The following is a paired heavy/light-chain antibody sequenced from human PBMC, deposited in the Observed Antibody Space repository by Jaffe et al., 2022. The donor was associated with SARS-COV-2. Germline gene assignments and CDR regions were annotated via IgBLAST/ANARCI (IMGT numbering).Light chain of an antibody. J-gene: IGLJ1*01. V-gene: IGLV2-23*02. CDR3: CSHGGSGFPFV. CDR1: SSDVGKYDH. CDR2: EVN. Sequence: HSALTQPASVSGSPGQSITISCTGTSSDVGKYDHVSWYQHHPGKAPKVMIFEVNKRPSGVSDRFTASKSGSTASLTISGLQADDEADYYCCSHGGSGFPFVLGTGTRVTVL.
Heavy chain of an antibody. J-gene: IGHJ5*02. CDR2: ISHGSMST. D-gene: IGHD3-22*01. Sequence: EVQLVESGGGLVQPGGSLRLSCATSGFNFRSYAMTWVRQAPGQGLEWVSVISHGSMSTYYANSVNGRFTISRDDSKNTVSLQMNSLRADDTAVYYCARVVDSGYYYEGWFDPWGQGTLVTVSS. CDR1: GFNFRSYA. CDR3: ARVVDSGYYYEGWFDP. V-gene: IGHV3-23*04.